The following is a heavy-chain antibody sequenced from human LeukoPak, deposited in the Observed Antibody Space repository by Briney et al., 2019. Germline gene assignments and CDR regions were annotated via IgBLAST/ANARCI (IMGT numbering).Heavy chain of an antibody. CDR3: ARGILNIAAAGTFWFDP. J-gene: IGHJ5*02. D-gene: IGHD6-13*01. CDR1: GGSISSSNW. Sequence: SGTLSLTCAVSGGSISSSNWWSWVRQRPGKGLEWIGEIYRSGRTNYNPSLKSRVTISVDKSKNQFSLKLSSVTAADTAVYYCARGILNIAAAGTFWFDPWGQGTLVTVSS. CDR2: IYRSGRT. V-gene: IGHV4-4*02.